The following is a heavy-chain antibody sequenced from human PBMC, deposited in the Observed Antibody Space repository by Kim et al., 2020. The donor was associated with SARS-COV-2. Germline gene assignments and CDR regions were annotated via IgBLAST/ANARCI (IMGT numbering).Heavy chain of an antibody. CDR3: ARLGIVGVYWFDP. D-gene: IGHD1-26*01. J-gene: IGHJ5*02. Sequence: NPPTKSRVTISVDTSKNQFSLKLSSVTAADTAVYYCARLGIVGVYWFDPWGQGTLVTVSS. V-gene: IGHV4-39*01.